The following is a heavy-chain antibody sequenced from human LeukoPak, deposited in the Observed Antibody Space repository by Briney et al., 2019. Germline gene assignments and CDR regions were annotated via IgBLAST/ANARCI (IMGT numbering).Heavy chain of an antibody. D-gene: IGHD5-24*01. Sequence: SSETLSLTCAVYGGSFSGYYWSWIRQPPGKGLEWIGEINHSGSTNYNPSLKSRVTISVDTSKNQFSPKLSSVTAADTAVYYCARDRGMATIFRYYYYGMDVWGQGTTVTVSS. CDR3: ARDRGMATIFRYYYYGMDV. J-gene: IGHJ6*02. CDR1: GGSFSGYY. V-gene: IGHV4-34*01. CDR2: INHSGST.